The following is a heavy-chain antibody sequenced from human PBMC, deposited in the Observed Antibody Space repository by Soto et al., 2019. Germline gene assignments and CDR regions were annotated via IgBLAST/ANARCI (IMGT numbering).Heavy chain of an antibody. CDR2: IKQDESER. D-gene: IGHD1-26*01. Sequence: GGSLRLSCVTYGLTFTDYWMSWVRQAPGKGLEWVANIKQDESERNYLDSVKGRFTISRDNAKNSLYLQMNSLRAEDTAVYYCASDRFRGTYYLRGVTYFFEEWGQGAPVTVSS. CDR3: ASDRFRGTYYLRGVTYFFEE. CDR1: GLTFTDYW. J-gene: IGHJ4*02. V-gene: IGHV3-7*03.